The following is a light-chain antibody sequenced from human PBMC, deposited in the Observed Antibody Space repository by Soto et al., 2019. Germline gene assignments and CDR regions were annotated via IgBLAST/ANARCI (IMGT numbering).Light chain of an antibody. CDR3: CSYTTSNTRQIV. CDR2: DVS. CDR1: SSDVGGYNY. Sequence: QSVLTQPASVSVPPGQSITISCTGTSSDVGGYNYVSWYQHHPGKAPKLMIYDVSNRPSGVSNRFSGSKSGNTASLTISGLQPEDEADYYCCSYTTSNTRQIVFGTGTKVTVL. J-gene: IGLJ1*01. V-gene: IGLV2-14*03.